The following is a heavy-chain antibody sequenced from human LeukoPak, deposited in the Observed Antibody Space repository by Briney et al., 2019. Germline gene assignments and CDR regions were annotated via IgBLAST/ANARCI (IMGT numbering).Heavy chain of an antibody. V-gene: IGHV1-24*01. D-gene: IGHD3-3*01. CDR1: VYTLTELS. CDR2: FDLEDGET. CDR3: ATGKPSTYEFWSVADY. J-gene: IGHJ4*02. Sequence: GASVTVSYMVSVYTLTELSMHWVRQAPGEGGEWVGGFDLEDGETLFAQKFQGRVTMTEDTATGTAYMELSSLRSEDTAVYYCATGKPSTYEFWSVADYWGQGTLVTVSS.